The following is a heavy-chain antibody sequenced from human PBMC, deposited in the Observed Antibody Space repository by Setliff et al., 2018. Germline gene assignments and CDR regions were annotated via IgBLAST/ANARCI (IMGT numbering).Heavy chain of an antibody. CDR3: TTGAAYAVVIARH. D-gene: IGHD2-21*01. Sequence: SCAASGFTFTYAWMNWVRQAPGKGLEWVGRIKSDTEDEATDYAAPVKGRFSISRDDSKNILYLQMNSLRTEDTGIYYCTTGAAYAVVIARHWGQGTLVTVSS. CDR1: GFTFTYAW. V-gene: IGHV3-15*05. CDR2: IKSDTEDEAT. J-gene: IGHJ4*02.